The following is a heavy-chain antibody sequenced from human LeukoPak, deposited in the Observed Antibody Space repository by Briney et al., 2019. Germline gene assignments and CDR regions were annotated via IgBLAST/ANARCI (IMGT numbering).Heavy chain of an antibody. CDR1: GGSISSYY. D-gene: IGHD5-12*01. J-gene: IGHJ6*03. CDR3: ARDRGSGYDNYYYYYYMDV. Sequence: SETLSLTCTVSGGSISSYYWSWIRQPPGKGLEWIGYIYYSGSTNYNPSLKSRVTISVDTSKNQFSLKLSSVTAADTAVYYCARDRGSGYDNYYYYYYMDVWGKGTTVTISS. CDR2: IYYSGST. V-gene: IGHV4-59*01.